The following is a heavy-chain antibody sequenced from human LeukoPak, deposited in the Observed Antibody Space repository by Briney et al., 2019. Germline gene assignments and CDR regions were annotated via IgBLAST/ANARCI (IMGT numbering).Heavy chain of an antibody. V-gene: IGHV3-23*01. J-gene: IGHJ4*02. D-gene: IGHD6-19*01. CDR1: GLTFLSYS. Sequence: GGSLRLSHAHSGLTFLSYSISWVRQAPGKGLEWVSVISSRGGSTYYADSVKGRFTISRDNSKNTLYLQMNSLRVEDTAVYYCARDWGSGCYFHYWGQGTLVTVSS. CDR2: ISSRGGST. CDR3: ARDWGSGCYFHY.